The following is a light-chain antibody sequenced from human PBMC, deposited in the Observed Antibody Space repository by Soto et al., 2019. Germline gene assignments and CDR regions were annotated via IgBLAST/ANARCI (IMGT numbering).Light chain of an antibody. Sequence: QSALTQPPSASGSPGQSVTISCTGTSSDVGGYNFVSWYQQHPGKAPKLMIYDVAERPSGVPDRFSGSKSGNTASLTDFARQRADEAAYYCTSYADSNIPGLFGGGTKLTVL. CDR3: TSYADSNIPGL. J-gene: IGLJ2*01. CDR1: SSDVGGYNF. CDR2: DVA. V-gene: IGLV2-8*01.